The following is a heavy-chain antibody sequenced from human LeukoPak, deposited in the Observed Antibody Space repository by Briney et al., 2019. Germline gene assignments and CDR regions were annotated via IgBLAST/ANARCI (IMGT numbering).Heavy chain of an antibody. CDR3: ARDGSDSGSALDGMDV. D-gene: IGHD1-26*01. J-gene: IGHJ6*02. V-gene: IGHV1-69*04. Sequence: SVKVSCKASGGTFSSYAISRVRQAPGQVLEWMGRIIPILGIANYAQKFQGRVTITADKSTSTAYMELSSLRSEDTAVYYCARDGSDSGSALDGMDVWGQGTTVTVSS. CDR1: GGTFSSYA. CDR2: IIPILGIA.